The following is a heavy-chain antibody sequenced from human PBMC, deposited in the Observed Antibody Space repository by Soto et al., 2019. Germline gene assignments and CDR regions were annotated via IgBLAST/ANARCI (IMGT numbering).Heavy chain of an antibody. V-gene: IGHV3-30-3*01. CDR1: GFTFSNYA. CDR3: ARDGATQMWRPWYFDL. D-gene: IGHD2-21*01. J-gene: IGHJ2*01. CDR2: VSHDGNNQ. Sequence: QVQLVESEGGVVQPGRSLRLSCAVSGFTFSNYAMHWVSQAPGKGLEWVAIVSHDGNNQYYADSAKGRFTISRDNSENTLYLQMNSLRAEDTAVFYCARDGATQMWRPWYFDLWGRGTLVTVSS.